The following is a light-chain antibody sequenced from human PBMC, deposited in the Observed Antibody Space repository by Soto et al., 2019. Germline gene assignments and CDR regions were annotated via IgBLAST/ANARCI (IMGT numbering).Light chain of an antibody. CDR3: QQYGSS. J-gene: IGKJ5*01. CDR1: QSISSY. Sequence: IPMNQSSFSPSASLRKRVSITCRASQSISSYLNWYQQKPGKAPKLLIYAASSLQSGVPSRFSGSGSGTDFTLTISRLEPEDFAVYYCQQYGSSFGQGTRLE. V-gene: IGKV1-39*01. CDR2: AAS.